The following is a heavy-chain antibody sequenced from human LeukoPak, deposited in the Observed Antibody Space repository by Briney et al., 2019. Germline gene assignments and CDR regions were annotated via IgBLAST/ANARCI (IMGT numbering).Heavy chain of an antibody. D-gene: IGHD3-9*01. Sequence: PGSSLRLSCAASGFTFSSYGMHRVRQAPGTRLEWVAVISYAGSNKYYADSVKCRFTISRDNSKNTLYLQMNSLRAEDTAVYYCAKDGHPPYYDILPGFDYWGQGTLVTVSS. CDR3: AKDGHPPYYDILPGFDY. V-gene: IGHV3-30*18. J-gene: IGHJ4*02. CDR1: GFTFSSYG. CDR2: ISYAGSNK.